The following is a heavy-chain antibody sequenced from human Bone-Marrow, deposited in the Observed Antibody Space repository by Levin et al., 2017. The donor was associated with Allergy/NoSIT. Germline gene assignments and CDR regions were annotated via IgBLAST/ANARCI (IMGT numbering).Heavy chain of an antibody. Sequence: TGGSLRLSCAVSGFTISDYAMAWVRQAPGKGLEWVSVITGGTFNTYYGDSVKGRFTVSRDDSKDTLYLELNSLGGEDTAVYYCAKKQGGTTGFSFDVWGQGTMVTVSS. V-gene: IGHV3-23*01. CDR3: AKKQGGTTGFSFDV. CDR2: ITGGTFNT. D-gene: IGHD1-14*01. J-gene: IGHJ3*01. CDR1: GFTISDYA.